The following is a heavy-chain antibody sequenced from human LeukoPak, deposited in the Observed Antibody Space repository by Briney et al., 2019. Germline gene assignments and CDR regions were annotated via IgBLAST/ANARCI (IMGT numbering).Heavy chain of an antibody. J-gene: IGHJ6*02. CDR1: GFALSSHW. V-gene: IGHV3-7*03. CDR3: ARNNGMDV. CDR2: VNRDGSET. Sequence: GGSLRLSCAASGFALSSHWMTWVRQVPGRGPEWVANVNRDGSETYYQDSVKGRFTISKDNAKNSLYLQMNSLRAEDTALYHCARNNGMDVWGQGTTVIVSS.